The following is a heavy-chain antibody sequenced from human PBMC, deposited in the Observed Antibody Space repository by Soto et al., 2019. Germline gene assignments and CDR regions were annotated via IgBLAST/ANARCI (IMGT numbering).Heavy chain of an antibody. Sequence: PSETLSLTCTVSGGSISSGDYYWSWIRQPPGKGLEWIGYIYYSGSTYYNPSLKSRVTISVDTSKNQFSLKLSSVTAADTAVYYCARDRHYYDSSGYYYVPFDYWGQGTLVTVSS. D-gene: IGHD3-22*01. CDR2: IYYSGST. J-gene: IGHJ4*02. CDR1: GGSISSGDYY. CDR3: ARDRHYYDSSGYYYVPFDY. V-gene: IGHV4-30-4*01.